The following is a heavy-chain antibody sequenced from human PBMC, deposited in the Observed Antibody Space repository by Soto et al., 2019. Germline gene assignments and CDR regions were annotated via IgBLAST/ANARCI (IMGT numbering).Heavy chain of an antibody. J-gene: IGHJ4*02. Sequence: GGSLRLSCAASGFTVSSNYMSWVRQAPGKGLEWASVIYSGGCTYYPDSVKGRFTISRHNSKNTLYLQMNSLRAEDTAVYYCAIPLLGYCSGGSCYREQPFDYWGQGTLVTVSS. CDR3: AIPLLGYCSGGSCYREQPFDY. D-gene: IGHD2-15*01. CDR1: GFTVSSNY. V-gene: IGHV3-53*04. CDR2: IYSGGCT.